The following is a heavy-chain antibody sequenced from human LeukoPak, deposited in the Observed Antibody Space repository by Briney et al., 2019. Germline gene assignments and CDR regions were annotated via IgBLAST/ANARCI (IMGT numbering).Heavy chain of an antibody. CDR3: AKDRWIQLWSSGYFDY. V-gene: IGHV3-23*01. CDR1: GFTFSSYA. J-gene: IGHJ4*02. CDR2: ISGSGGST. D-gene: IGHD5-18*01. Sequence: PGGSLRLSCAASGFTFSSYAMSWVRQAPVKGLEWVSAISGSGGSTYYADSVKGRFTISRDNSKNTLYLQMNSLRAEDTAVYYCAKDRWIQLWSSGYFDYWGQGTLVTVSS.